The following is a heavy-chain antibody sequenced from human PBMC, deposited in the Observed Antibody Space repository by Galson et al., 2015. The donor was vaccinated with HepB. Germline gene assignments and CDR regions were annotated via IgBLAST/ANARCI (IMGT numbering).Heavy chain of an antibody. CDR1: GFTFSAYA. V-gene: IGHV3-30*04. Sequence: SLRLSCAASGFTFSAYAVHWVRQAPGKGLEWVAVISHDGRNEYYADSLKGRFSISRDNSKNTLYLQMNSLRPEDTAVYYCARDRGEWELLCDHWGQGALVTVSS. D-gene: IGHD1-26*01. CDR2: ISHDGRNE. J-gene: IGHJ4*02. CDR3: ARDRGEWELLCDH.